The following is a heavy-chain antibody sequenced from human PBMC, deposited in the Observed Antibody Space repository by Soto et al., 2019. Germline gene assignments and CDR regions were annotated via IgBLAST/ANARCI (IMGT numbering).Heavy chain of an antibody. CDR1: GFTFSSYA. V-gene: IGHV3-23*01. D-gene: IGHD2-2*01. CDR3: AKTFRAYCSSTSCYGPYYYYMDV. J-gene: IGHJ6*03. Sequence: EVQLLESGGGLVQPGGSLRLSCAASGFTFSSYAMSWVRQAPGKGLEWVSAISGSGGSTYYADSVKGRFTISRDNSKNTLYLQMNSLRAEDTAVYYCAKTFRAYCSSTSCYGPYYYYMDVWGKGTTVTVSS. CDR2: ISGSGGST.